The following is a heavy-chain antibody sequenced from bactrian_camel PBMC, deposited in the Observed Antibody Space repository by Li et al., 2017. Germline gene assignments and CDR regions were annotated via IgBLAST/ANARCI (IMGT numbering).Heavy chain of an antibody. CDR3: AVDPKVPPYDCSSASSWGSLYTS. J-gene: IGHJ6*01. CDR1: SSAYSGTSNRC. Sequence: QVQLVESGGGSVQAGGSLKLSSTVSSSAYSGTSNRCMGWFRQAPGREREGVARIDDSGSVTNYTDSVKGRFTISRDHTKNSLTLRMNNLKPEDTAIYYCAVDPKVPPYDCSSASSWGSLYTSWGQGTQVTVS. CDR2: IDDSGSVT. V-gene: IGHV3S6*01. D-gene: IGHD6*01.